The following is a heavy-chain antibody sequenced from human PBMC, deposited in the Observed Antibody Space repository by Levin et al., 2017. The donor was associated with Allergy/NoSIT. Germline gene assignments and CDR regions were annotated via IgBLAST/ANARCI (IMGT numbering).Heavy chain of an antibody. V-gene: IGHV3-23*01. CDR3: VKREGSAWYMSHIDY. CDR1: GFTFNSYA. Sequence: GGSLRLSCAASGFTFNSYAMSWVRQAPGKGLERVAAITGTGGDAYYADSVKGRFTISRDNSKNTLYLHMDSLRAEDTGVYYCVKREGSAWYMSHIDYWGQGTQVTVSP. D-gene: IGHD6-19*01. J-gene: IGHJ4*02. CDR2: ITGTGGDA.